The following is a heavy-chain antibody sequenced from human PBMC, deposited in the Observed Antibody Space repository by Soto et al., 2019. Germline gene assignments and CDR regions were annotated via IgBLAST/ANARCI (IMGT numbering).Heavy chain of an antibody. D-gene: IGHD4-17*01. V-gene: IGHV1-3*01. Sequence: ASVKVSCKASGYTFTDSAIHWVRQAPGQSLELLGWIAPGNGNTKYSQKFQGRVTITRDTSATTAYMELSSLRSEDTAVYYCAKEPHYGGNYYFDYWGQGTLVTVSS. J-gene: IGHJ4*02. CDR2: IAPGNGNT. CDR3: AKEPHYGGNYYFDY. CDR1: GYTFTDSA.